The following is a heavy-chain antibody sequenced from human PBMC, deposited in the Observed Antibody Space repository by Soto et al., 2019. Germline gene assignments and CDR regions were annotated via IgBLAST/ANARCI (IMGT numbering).Heavy chain of an antibody. Sequence: KASETLSLTCTVSGGSISSDSFYWAWIRQPPGKGLEWIGIIYYSGDTYYNPSLAGRLTMSVDTSNQFSLTLRSVTAADTALYYCARNQPQRYCSGGTCRPAYGMDVWGQGTTVTVS. J-gene: IGHJ6*02. D-gene: IGHD2-15*01. CDR1: GGSISSDSFY. CDR3: ARNQPQRYCSGGTCRPAYGMDV. CDR2: IYYSGDT. V-gene: IGHV4-39*01.